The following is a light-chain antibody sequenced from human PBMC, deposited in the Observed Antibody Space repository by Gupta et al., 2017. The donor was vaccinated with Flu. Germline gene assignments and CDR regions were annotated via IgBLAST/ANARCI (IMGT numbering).Light chain of an antibody. CDR3: RQGAHWPWA. V-gene: IGKV2-30*01. CDR2: LVS. Sequence: ATLGQTASISCRSSQSLVYSDGNTVLHWFQQRPGQAPRRLIYLVSHRESGVPDRFSGSGSGTEFTLKISRVEAEDVGIYFCRQGAHWPWAFGQGTKVEI. CDR1: QSLVYSDGNTV. J-gene: IGKJ1*01.